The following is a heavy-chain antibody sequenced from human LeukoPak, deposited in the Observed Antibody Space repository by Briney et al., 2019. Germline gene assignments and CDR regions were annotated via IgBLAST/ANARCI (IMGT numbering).Heavy chain of an antibody. V-gene: IGHV3-74*01. Sequence: GGSLRLSCVASGFTFSSYWMHWVRQAPGEGLVWVSRINTDGSITNYADSVKGRFTISRDNAKNTLHLQMNSLRGEDTAVYYCATAGSYRFDYWGQGTLVTVSS. D-gene: IGHD1-26*01. CDR1: GFTFSSYW. CDR3: ATAGSYRFDY. J-gene: IGHJ4*02. CDR2: INTDGSIT.